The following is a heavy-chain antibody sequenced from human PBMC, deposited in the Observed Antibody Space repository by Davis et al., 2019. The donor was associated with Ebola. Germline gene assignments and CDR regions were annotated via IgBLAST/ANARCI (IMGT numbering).Heavy chain of an antibody. J-gene: IGHJ4*02. Sequence: PSETLSLTCTVSGVSISRHYWSWIRQPPGKRLEWIGSIYYTGRAYYNSSLNSRVTISVDTSKNQFSLKLSSVIAADTAMYYCAERGGSVWGQGTLVTASS. CDR3: AERGGSV. CDR2: IYYTGRA. V-gene: IGHV4-59*11. D-gene: IGHD3-16*01. CDR1: GVSISRHY.